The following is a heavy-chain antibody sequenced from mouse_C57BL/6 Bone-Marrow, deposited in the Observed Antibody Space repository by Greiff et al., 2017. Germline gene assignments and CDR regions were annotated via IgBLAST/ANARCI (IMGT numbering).Heavy chain of an antibody. Sequence: QVQLQQSGAELVKPGASVKISCKASGYAFSSYWMNWVKQRPGKGLEWIGQIYPGDGDTNYNGKFKGKATLTADKSSSTAYMQLSSLTSEDSAVYFCARKRGGGGAMDYWGQGTSVTVSS. CDR1: GYAFSSYW. D-gene: IGHD1-1*02. V-gene: IGHV1-80*01. J-gene: IGHJ4*01. CDR3: ARKRGGGGAMDY. CDR2: IYPGDGDT.